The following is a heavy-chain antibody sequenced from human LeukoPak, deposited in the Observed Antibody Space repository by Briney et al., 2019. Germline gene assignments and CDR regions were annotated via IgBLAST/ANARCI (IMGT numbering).Heavy chain of an antibody. D-gene: IGHD6-13*01. Sequence: ASVKVSCKASGYTFTSYDINWVRQATGQGLEWMGWMNPNSGNTGYAQKLQGRVTMTTDTSTSTAYMELRSLRSDDTAVYYCARGLDSSSDYWGQGTLVTVSS. CDR3: ARGLDSSSDY. V-gene: IGHV1-8*01. CDR1: GYTFTSYD. CDR2: MNPNSGNT. J-gene: IGHJ4*02.